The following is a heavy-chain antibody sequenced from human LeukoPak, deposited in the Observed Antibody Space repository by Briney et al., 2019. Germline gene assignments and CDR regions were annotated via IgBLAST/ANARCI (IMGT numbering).Heavy chain of an antibody. CDR2: MNSDGSAT. J-gene: IGHJ4*02. CDR1: GFIFSNYW. CDR3: AKGPNYFDS. V-gene: IGHV3-74*01. Sequence: GGSLRLSCAASGFIFSNYWMHWVRQAPGKGLVWVTRMNSDGSATYYADSVQGRFTISRDNAKNTLYLQMNSLRAEDTAMYFCAKGPNYFDSWGQGTLVTVSS.